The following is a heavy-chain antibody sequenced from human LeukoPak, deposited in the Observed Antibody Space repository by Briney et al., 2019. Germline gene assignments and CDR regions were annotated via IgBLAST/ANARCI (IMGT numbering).Heavy chain of an antibody. V-gene: IGHV3-30*02. CDR3: ARDRGYLDY. J-gene: IGHJ4*02. CDR1: GFTFSNYG. D-gene: IGHD2-2*03. CDR2: IRYDGSIK. Sequence: GGSLRLSCVASGFTFSNYGMHWVRQAPGKGLEWVAFIRYDGSIKYYAGSVKGRFTTSRDNAKNSLYLQMNSLRAEDTAVYFCARDRGYLDYWGRGTLVTVSS.